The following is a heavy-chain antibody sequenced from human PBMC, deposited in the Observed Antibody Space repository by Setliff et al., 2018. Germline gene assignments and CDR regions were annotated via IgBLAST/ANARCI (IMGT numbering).Heavy chain of an antibody. Sequence: ASVKVSCVASEFSLSAFHMHWVRQAPGKGLEWVGRVRRNTNSYATAYSASLKGRFTISRDDSKNTAYLQMNSLQTEDTAVYYCARRGVGMGMDVWGKGTTVTVSS. CDR3: ARRGVGMGMDV. CDR1: EFSLSAFH. D-gene: IGHD2-2*01. J-gene: IGHJ6*03. V-gene: IGHV3-73*01. CDR2: VRRNTNSYAT.